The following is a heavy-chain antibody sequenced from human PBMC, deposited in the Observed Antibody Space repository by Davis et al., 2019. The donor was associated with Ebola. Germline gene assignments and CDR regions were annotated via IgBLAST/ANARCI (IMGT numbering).Heavy chain of an antibody. CDR2: VKSKTDGGTT. CDR3: TTRTAVTDVHAFDV. J-gene: IGHJ3*01. V-gene: IGHV3-15*01. Sequence: PGGSLRLSCAASGFTFSNVWMTWVRQAPGKGLECVGRVKSKTDGGTTDYAAPVKGRFTISRDDSKNTLYLQMNSLETEDTAVYHCTTRTAVTDVHAFDVWGQGTMVAVSP. D-gene: IGHD6-19*01. CDR1: GFTFSNVW.